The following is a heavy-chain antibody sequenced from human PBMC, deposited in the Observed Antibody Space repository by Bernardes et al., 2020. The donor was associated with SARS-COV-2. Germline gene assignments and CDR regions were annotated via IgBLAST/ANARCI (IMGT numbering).Heavy chain of an antibody. CDR2: INAGNGNT. J-gene: IGHJ6*02. CDR3: ARSFTIFGVEDYGMDV. Sequence: ASVKVSCKASGYTFTSYAMHWVRQAPGQRLEWMGWINAGNGNTKYSQKFQGRVTITRDTSASTAYMELSSLRSEDTAVYYCARSFTIFGVEDYGMDVWGQGTTVTVSS. CDR1: GYTFTSYA. D-gene: IGHD3-3*01. V-gene: IGHV1-3*01.